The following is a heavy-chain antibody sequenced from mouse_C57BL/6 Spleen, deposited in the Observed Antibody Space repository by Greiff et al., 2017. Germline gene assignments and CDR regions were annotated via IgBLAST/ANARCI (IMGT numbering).Heavy chain of an antibody. CDR1: GFTFSSYA. CDR2: ISSGGDYI. Sequence: EVKLQESGEGLVKPGGSLKLSCAASGFTFSSYAMSWVRQTPEKRLEWVAYISSGGDYIYYADTVKGRFTISRDNARNTLYLQMSSLKSEDTAMYYCTRETIVTSFAYWGQGTLVTVSA. J-gene: IGHJ3*01. CDR3: TRETIVTSFAY. D-gene: IGHD2-5*01. V-gene: IGHV5-9-1*02.